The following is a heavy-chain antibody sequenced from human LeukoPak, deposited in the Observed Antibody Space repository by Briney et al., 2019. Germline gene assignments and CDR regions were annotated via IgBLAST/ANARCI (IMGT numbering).Heavy chain of an antibody. CDR3: ARLRRKSTIFGVVIEDYFDY. CDR2: IYPGDSDT. Sequence: GESLKISCKGSEYSFTSYWIGWVRQMPGKGLEWMGIIYPGDSDTRYSPSFQGQVTISADKSISTAYLQWSSLKASDTAMYYCARLRRKSTIFGVVIEDYFDYWGQGTLVTVSS. D-gene: IGHD3-3*01. CDR1: EYSFTSYW. V-gene: IGHV5-51*01. J-gene: IGHJ4*02.